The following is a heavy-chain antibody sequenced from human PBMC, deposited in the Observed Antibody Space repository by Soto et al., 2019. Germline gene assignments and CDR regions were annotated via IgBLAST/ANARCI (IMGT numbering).Heavy chain of an antibody. V-gene: IGHV4-34*01. D-gene: IGHD2-8*02. CDR2: INHSGST. CDR1: GGSFSGYY. J-gene: IGHJ4*02. CDR3: ARDKITGLFDY. Sequence: ETLSLTCAVYGGSFSGYYWTWIRQPPGTGLEWNGEINHSGSTNYKPSLKNRVNITIDTSKNQFSLKLTSVTAADTAVYYCARDKITGLFDYWGQGTLVTVSS.